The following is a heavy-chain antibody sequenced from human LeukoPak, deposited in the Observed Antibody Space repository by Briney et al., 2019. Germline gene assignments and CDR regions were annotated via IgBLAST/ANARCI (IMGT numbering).Heavy chain of an antibody. Sequence: PGGYLRLSCAASGFTFSSYAMNWVRQAPGKGLEYVSGISSIGGGTYYANSVKGRFTISRDNSKNTLYLQMGSLRVEDMALYYCATSRDAEMATLDYWGQGTLVTVSS. J-gene: IGHJ4*02. CDR3: ATSRDAEMATLDY. D-gene: IGHD5-24*01. CDR1: GFTFSSYA. CDR2: ISSIGGGT. V-gene: IGHV3-64*01.